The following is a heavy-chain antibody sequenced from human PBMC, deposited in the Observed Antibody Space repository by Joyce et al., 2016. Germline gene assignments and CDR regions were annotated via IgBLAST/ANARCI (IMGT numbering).Heavy chain of an antibody. Sequence: EVQLLESGGGLVQPGGSLRLSCAASGFTFTTYALSWIRQAPGKGLEWVSSVSGSGDKAFYADSVRGRFTISRDSSKNTVSLQMNSLRADDTAVYYCAKGMSLAGTGGGFNYWGQGILVVVSS. V-gene: IGHV3-23*01. CDR2: VSGSGDKA. CDR3: AKGMSLAGTGGGFNY. D-gene: IGHD7-27*01. CDR1: GFTFTTYA. J-gene: IGHJ4*02.